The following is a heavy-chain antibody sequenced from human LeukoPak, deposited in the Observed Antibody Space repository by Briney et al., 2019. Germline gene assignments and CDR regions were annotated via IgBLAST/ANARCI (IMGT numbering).Heavy chain of an antibody. D-gene: IGHD4-17*01. CDR2: INHSGST. V-gene: IGHV4-34*01. Sequence: PSETLSLTCAVYGGSFSGYYWSWIRQPPGKGLEWIGEINHSGSTNYNPSLKSRVTISVDRSKNQFSLKLSSVTAADTAVYYCARDAVDGDYVDYWGQGTLVTVSS. J-gene: IGHJ4*02. CDR3: ARDAVDGDYVDY. CDR1: GGSFSGYY.